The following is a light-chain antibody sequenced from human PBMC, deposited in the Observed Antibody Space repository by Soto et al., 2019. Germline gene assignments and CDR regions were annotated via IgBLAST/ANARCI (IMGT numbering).Light chain of an antibody. CDR2: GAS. Sequence: EIVLTQSPGTLSLSPGERATLSCRASQSVSSSYLAWYQQKPGQAPRLLIYGASSRATGIPDRFSGSGSGTAFTPTISRLEPEDFGVYYWHQYGSSSEYTFGQGTKLEIK. CDR1: QSVSSSY. V-gene: IGKV3-20*01. CDR3: HQYGSSSEYT. J-gene: IGKJ2*01.